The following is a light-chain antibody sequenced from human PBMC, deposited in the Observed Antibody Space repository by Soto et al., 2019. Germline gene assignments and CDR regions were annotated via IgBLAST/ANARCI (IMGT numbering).Light chain of an antibody. V-gene: IGKV1-6*01. CDR1: QDIRGD. J-gene: IGKJ1*01. Sequence: AIQMTQSPSSLSASVGDRVTITCRASQDIRGDLGWYQQKPGKAPKALIYGASNLQSGVPSRFNGSGFGTDFTLTISSLQPEDFATYYCLQDRNYPRTFGQGTKVESK. CDR2: GAS. CDR3: LQDRNYPRT.